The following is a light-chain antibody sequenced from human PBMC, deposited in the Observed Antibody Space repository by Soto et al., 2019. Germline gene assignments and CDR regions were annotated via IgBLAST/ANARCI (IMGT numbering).Light chain of an antibody. J-gene: IGKJ3*01. CDR1: QGVSTY. V-gene: IGKV1-27*01. CDR3: QKYNSALFT. Sequence: DIQMTQSPSSLSASVGDRVTITFRASQGVSTYLAWYQQKPGKVPKLLIYAASTLQSGVPSRFSGSGSGTEFTLTISRLQAEDVATYYCQKYNSALFTFGPGTKVDIK. CDR2: AAS.